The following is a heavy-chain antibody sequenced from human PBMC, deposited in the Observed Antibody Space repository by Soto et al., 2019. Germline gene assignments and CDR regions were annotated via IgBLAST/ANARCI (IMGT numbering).Heavy chain of an antibody. D-gene: IGHD1-26*01. Sequence: EVQLVESGGGLVQPGRSLRLSCAASGFNFNDSAMHWVRQVPGKGLEWVSGISWNSGSIVYADSVKGRFTISRDNAKNSLYLQMNSLRAEDTALYYCAKVLRWAAPVPFDYWGQGTLVTVSS. CDR1: GFNFNDSA. CDR3: AKVLRWAAPVPFDY. V-gene: IGHV3-9*01. J-gene: IGHJ4*02. CDR2: ISWNSGSI.